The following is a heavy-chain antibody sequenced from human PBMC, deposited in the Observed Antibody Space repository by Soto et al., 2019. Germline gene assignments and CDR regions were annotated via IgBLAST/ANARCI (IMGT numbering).Heavy chain of an antibody. V-gene: IGHV4-30-2*01. Sequence: QLQLQESGSGLVKPSQTLSLTCAVSGGSFSSCVYSWSWLRQPPGKVLVWIGYIYHSGSPYYNPSLKSRGTISVDRSKNQFSLKLSSVTAADTAVYYCARVPGPWGQGTLVTVSS. CDR2: IYHSGSP. CDR3: ARVPGP. CDR1: GGSFSSCVYS. D-gene: IGHD3-10*01. J-gene: IGHJ1*01.